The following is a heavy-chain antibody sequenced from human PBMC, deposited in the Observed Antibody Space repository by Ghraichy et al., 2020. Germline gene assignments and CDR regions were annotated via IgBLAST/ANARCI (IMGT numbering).Heavy chain of an antibody. J-gene: IGHJ3*02. CDR1: GLTFSSYG. Sequence: GGSLRLSCVASGLTFSSYGMHWVRLPPGKGPEWMAYIRYDGRNIVHADSVKGRFTISRDNSKNTLFLQMSSLRADDSGIYYCAKERGCAIAACYDKAFDIWGQGTEVTVSP. D-gene: IGHD2-2*01. CDR2: IRYDGRNI. V-gene: IGHV3-30*02. CDR3: AKERGCAIAACYDKAFDI.